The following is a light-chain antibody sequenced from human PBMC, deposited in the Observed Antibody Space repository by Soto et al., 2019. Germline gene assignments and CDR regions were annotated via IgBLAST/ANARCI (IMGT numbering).Light chain of an antibody. Sequence: EIVLTQSPGTLSLSPGERATLSCRASQSVSSSYLAGYQQIPGQAARLLIYGASSRATGIPDRFSGSWSVTDFTLTISRLEPEDFAVYYFQQYGSSPQLTFGGGTKV. CDR1: QSVSSSY. V-gene: IGKV3-20*01. CDR3: QQYGSSPQLT. CDR2: GAS. J-gene: IGKJ4*01.